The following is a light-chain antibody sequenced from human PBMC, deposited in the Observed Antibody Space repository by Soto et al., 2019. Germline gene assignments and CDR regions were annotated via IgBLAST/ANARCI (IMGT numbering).Light chain of an antibody. CDR1: SSNIGSTYD. V-gene: IGLV1-40*01. CDR3: QSYDNNLEI. Sequence: QSVLTQPPSVSGAPGQRVTLSCTGRSSNIGSTYDVQWFQQLPGTAPKLLIYGNTNRPSGVPDRFSGSKSGTSASLAITGLQAEDEADYYCQSYDNNLEIFGGGTKLTVL. J-gene: IGLJ2*01. CDR2: GNT.